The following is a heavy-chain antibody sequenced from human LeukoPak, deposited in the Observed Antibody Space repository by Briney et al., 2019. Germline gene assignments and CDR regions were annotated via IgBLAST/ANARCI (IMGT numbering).Heavy chain of an antibody. V-gene: IGHV4-39*07. CDR2: IYYTGST. CDR1: DGSISSSNYY. CDR3: ASSCSTNCYNFDY. D-gene: IGHD2-2*02. J-gene: IGHJ4*02. Sequence: PSETLSLTCTVSDGSISSSNYYWGWIRQPPGRGLEWIGSIYYTGSTYYNPSLKSRVTISVDTSKNQFSLKLSSVTAADTAVYYCASSCSTNCYNFDYWGQGTLVTVSS.